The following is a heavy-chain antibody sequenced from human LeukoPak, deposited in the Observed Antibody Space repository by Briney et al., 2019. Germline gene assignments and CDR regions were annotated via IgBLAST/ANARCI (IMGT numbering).Heavy chain of an antibody. J-gene: IGHJ4*02. D-gene: IGHD2-2*01. CDR1: GGSISGYY. Sequence: PSETLSLTCTVSGGSISGYYWSWIRQPPGKGLEWIGYIYYSGSTNYNPSLKSRVTISVDTSKNQFSLKLSSVTAADTAVYYCARGDWYQLPSWDYWGQGTLVTVSS. CDR2: IYYSGST. CDR3: ARGDWYQLPSWDY. V-gene: IGHV4-59*08.